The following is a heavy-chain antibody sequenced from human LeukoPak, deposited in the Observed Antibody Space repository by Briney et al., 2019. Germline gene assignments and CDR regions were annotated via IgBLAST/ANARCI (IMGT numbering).Heavy chain of an antibody. Sequence: GGSLRLSCGASGFDFSNNGMHWVRQAPGKGLEWVAFIRYDAANQYYADSVKGRFTISRDNSKNTLYLEMDSLRSEDTAIYHCAKDIAVSESYFDYWGQGTLVTVTS. CDR3: AKDIAVSESYFDY. CDR2: IRYDAANQ. J-gene: IGHJ4*02. CDR1: GFDFSNNG. V-gene: IGHV3-30*02. D-gene: IGHD6-19*01.